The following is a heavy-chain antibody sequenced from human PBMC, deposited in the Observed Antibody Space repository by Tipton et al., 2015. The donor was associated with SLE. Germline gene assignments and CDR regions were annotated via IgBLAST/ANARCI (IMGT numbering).Heavy chain of an antibody. V-gene: IGHV4-39*01. CDR1: GGSISRSSFY. Sequence: TLSLTCTVSGGSISRSSFYWGWMRQPPGKGLEWIGTIYDSANMYYNPSFKSRVNQSVDTSKNQFSLRVRSVTAADTAVYYCARHAGLYNWFDPWGQVTLVTVSS. J-gene: IGHJ5*02. CDR2: IYDSANM. CDR3: ARHAGLYNWFDP.